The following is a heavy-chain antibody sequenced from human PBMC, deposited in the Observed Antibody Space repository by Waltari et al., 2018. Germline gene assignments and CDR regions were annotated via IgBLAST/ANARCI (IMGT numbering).Heavy chain of an antibody. CDR3: ARGAIFGVDLFDY. V-gene: IGHV1-3*01. CDR1: GYTFTSYA. Sequence: QVQLVQSGAEVKKPGASVKVSCKASGYTFTSYAMHWVRQAPGQRLEWMGWINAGNGNTKYSQKFQGRVTITRDTSASTAYMELSSLRSEDTAVYYCARGAIFGVDLFDYWGQGTLVTVSS. CDR2: INAGNGNT. D-gene: IGHD3-3*01. J-gene: IGHJ4*02.